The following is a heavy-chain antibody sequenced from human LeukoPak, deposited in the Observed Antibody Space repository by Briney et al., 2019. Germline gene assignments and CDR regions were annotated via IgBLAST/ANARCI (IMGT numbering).Heavy chain of an antibody. CDR3: ATSTYCSGGSCYSRTFQY. V-gene: IGHV3-74*01. Sequence: GGSLRLSCAASGFTFSSYWMHWVRQAPGKGLVWVSRINSDETSTSYADSVKGRFTISRHNAQKTLYLQMNSLRAEDTAVYYCATSTYCSGGSCYSRTFQYWGQGTLVTVSS. CDR1: GFTFSSYW. D-gene: IGHD2-15*01. CDR2: INSDETST. J-gene: IGHJ4*02.